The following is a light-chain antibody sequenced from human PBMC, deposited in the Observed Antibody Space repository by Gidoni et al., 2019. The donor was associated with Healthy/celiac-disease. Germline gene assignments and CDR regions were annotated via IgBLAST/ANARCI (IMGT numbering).Light chain of an antibody. J-gene: IGKJ2*02. V-gene: IGKV1-39*01. CDR1: QSSSSY. CDR2: AAS. CDR3: QQSYSTPRT. Sequence: DIQMTQSPSSLSASVGARVTITCRASQSSSSYLNWYQQTPGKAPKLLIDAASSLQSGVPSRFSGSGSGTDFTLTISSRQPEDFATYYCQQSYSTPRTFXQXTKLEIK.